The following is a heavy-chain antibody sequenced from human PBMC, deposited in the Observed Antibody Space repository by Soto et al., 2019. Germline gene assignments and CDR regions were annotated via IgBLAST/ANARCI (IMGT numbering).Heavy chain of an antibody. CDR3: ARDRRGYPNYFDY. D-gene: IGHD1-1*01. Sequence: ASVKVSCKASGYSFTGYYMHWVRQAPGQGLEWMGWINPNSGGTNYAQKFQGWVTMTRDTSISTAYMELSRLRSDDTAVYYCARDRRGYPNYFDYWGQGTLVTVSS. CDR1: GYSFTGYY. CDR2: INPNSGGT. V-gene: IGHV1-2*04. J-gene: IGHJ4*02.